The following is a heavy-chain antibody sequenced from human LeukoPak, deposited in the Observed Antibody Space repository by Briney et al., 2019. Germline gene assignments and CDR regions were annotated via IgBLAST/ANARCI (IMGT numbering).Heavy chain of an antibody. CDR2: INTDGSNT. V-gene: IGHV3-74*01. CDR1: GFTFSSYW. Sequence: PGGSLRLSCAASGFTFSSYWMHWARQAPGKGLVWVSRINTDGSNTNYADSVKGRFTISRDNAKNTLSLQMNSLRAEDTAVYYCARDYSSSAGCDYWGQGTLVTVSS. D-gene: IGHD6-6*01. J-gene: IGHJ4*02. CDR3: ARDYSSSAGCDY.